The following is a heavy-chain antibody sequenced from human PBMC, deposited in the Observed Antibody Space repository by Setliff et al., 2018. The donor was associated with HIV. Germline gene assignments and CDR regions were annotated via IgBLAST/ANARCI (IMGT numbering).Heavy chain of an antibody. CDR2: ISYDGRNK. Sequence: GGSLRLSCAASGFSFRSYAMHWVRQAPGKGLEWVAIISYDGRNKYHADSVKGRFAISRDNSKSTLYLEMNSRRTEDRGVYYCAREGRGYSYGNGHYWGQGTLVTVSS. V-gene: IGHV3-30*09. J-gene: IGHJ4*02. CDR3: AREGRGYSYGNGHY. CDR1: GFSFRSYA. D-gene: IGHD5-18*01.